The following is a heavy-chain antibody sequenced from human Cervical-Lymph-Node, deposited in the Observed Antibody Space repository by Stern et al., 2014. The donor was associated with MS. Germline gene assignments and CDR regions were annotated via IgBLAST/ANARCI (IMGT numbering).Heavy chain of an antibody. CDR2: ISGSGYST. V-gene: IGHV3-23*04. Sequence: EVQLEESGGGLVQPGGSLRLSCAASGFTFNNYVMSWVRHTPGEGLEWVTAISGSGYSTDYADSVKGRFTISRDNSRNTLYLQMSSLRAEDTAVYYCVKDRGGSGKTHFDYWGQGTLVTVSS. D-gene: IGHD3-10*01. CDR3: VKDRGGSGKTHFDY. J-gene: IGHJ4*02. CDR1: GFTFNNYV.